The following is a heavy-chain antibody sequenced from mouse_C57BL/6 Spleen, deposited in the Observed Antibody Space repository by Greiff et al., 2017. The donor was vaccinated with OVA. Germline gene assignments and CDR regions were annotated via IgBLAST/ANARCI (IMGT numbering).Heavy chain of an antibody. V-gene: IGHV5-9-1*02. CDR2: ISSGGDYI. Sequence: EVKVVESGEGLVKPGGSLKLSCAASGFTFSSYAMSWVRQTPEKRLEWVAYISSGGDYIYYADTVKGRFTISRDNARNTLYLQMSSLKSEDTAMYYCTRDPPGTYYFDYWGKGTTLTVSS. CDR1: GFTFSSYA. J-gene: IGHJ2*01. D-gene: IGHD4-1*01. CDR3: TRDPPGTYYFDY.